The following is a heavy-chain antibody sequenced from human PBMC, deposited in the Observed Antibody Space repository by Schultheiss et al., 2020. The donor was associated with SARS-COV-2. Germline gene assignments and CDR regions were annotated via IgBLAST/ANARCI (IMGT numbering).Heavy chain of an antibody. CDR3: ARGGYSSGWRTGWFDP. J-gene: IGHJ5*02. D-gene: IGHD6-19*01. Sequence: SETLSLTCTVSGDSISSYYWSWIRQPPGKGLEWIGYIYYSGSTNYNPSLKSRVTISVDTSKNQFSLKLSSVTAADTAVYYCARGGYSSGWRTGWFDPWGQGTLVTVSS. V-gene: IGHV4-59*01. CDR1: GDSISSYY. CDR2: IYYSGST.